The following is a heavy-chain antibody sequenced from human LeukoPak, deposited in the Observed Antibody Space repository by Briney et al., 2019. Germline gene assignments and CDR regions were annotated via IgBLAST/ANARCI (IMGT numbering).Heavy chain of an antibody. J-gene: IGHJ4*02. CDR2: ISSSSSYI. D-gene: IGHD5-12*01. V-gene: IGHV3-21*01. CDR1: GFTFNSYA. CDR3: ARVPRATWAFFDW. Sequence: PGGSLRLSCAASGFTFNSYAMSWVRQAPGKGLEWVSSISSSSSYIYYADSVKGRFTISRDNAKNSLYLQMNSLRAEDTAVYYCARVPRATWAFFDWWGQGTLVTVSS.